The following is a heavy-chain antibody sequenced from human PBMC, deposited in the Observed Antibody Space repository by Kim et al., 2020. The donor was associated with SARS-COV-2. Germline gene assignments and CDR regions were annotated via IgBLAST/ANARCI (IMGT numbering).Heavy chain of an antibody. CDR3: ARDREMATVTTFIYYYGMDV. CDR2: ISYDGSNK. D-gene: IGHD4-17*01. Sequence: GGSLRLSCAASGFTFSSYAMHWVRQAPGKGLEWVAVISYDGSNKYYADSVKGRFTISRDNSKNTLYLQMNSLRAEDTAVYYCARDREMATVTTFIYYYGMDVWGQGTTVTVSS. V-gene: IGHV3-30*04. J-gene: IGHJ6*02. CDR1: GFTFSSYA.